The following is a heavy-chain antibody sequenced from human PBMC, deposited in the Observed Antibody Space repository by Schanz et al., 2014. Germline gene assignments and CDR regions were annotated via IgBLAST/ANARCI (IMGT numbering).Heavy chain of an antibody. V-gene: IGHV4-31*03. CDR1: GGSVNSGVYY. D-gene: IGHD4-17*01. J-gene: IGHJ4*02. CDR3: AGMATVTYFDF. CDR2: IYYSGNT. Sequence: QVQLQQWGAGLLKPSETLSLTCTVSGGSVNSGVYYWNWIRQHPGKGLEWIGYIYYSGNTYYNPSLKSRVTMSLDTSKNQFSLKLPSVTAVDTAVYYCAGMATVTYFDFWGQGALVTVSS.